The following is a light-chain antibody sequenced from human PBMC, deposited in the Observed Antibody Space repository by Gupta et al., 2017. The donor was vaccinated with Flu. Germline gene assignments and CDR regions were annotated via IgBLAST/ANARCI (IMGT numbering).Light chain of an antibody. CDR1: QSLLHSNGYNY. J-gene: IGKJ1*01. CDR3: MQALQTPWT. Sequence: DIVMTQSPLSLPVTPGEPASISCRSSQSLLHSNGYNYLDWYLQKPGRSPQLLIYLGYNRASGVPDRFSGSGSGTDFTLKISRVEAEDVGVYYCMQALQTPWTFGQGTKVEIK. CDR2: LGY. V-gene: IGKV2-28*01.